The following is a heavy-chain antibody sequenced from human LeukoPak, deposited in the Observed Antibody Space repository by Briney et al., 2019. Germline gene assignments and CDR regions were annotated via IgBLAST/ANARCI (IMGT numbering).Heavy chain of an antibody. CDR2: ISGSGGST. Sequence: PGGSLRLSCAASGFTFSSYAMSWVRQAPGKGLEWVSAISGSGGSTYYADSVKGRFIISRDNSKNTLYLQMNSLRAEDTAVYYCAKSSYGDYIYFDYWGQGTLVTVSS. CDR1: GFTFSSYA. D-gene: IGHD4-17*01. J-gene: IGHJ4*02. V-gene: IGHV3-23*01. CDR3: AKSSYGDYIYFDY.